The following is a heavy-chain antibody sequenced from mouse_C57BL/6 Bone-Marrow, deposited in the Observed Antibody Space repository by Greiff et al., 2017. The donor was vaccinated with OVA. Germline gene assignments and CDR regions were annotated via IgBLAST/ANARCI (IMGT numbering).Heavy chain of an antibody. CDR1: GYTFTDYY. Sequence: QVQLKQSGAELVRPGASVKLSCKASGYTFTDYYINWVKQRPGQGLEWIARIYPGSGNTYYNEKFKGKATLTAEKSSSTAYMQLSSLTSEDSAVYFCASLYSVGQGMDYWGQGTSVTVSS. J-gene: IGHJ4*01. CDR2: IYPGSGNT. CDR3: ASLYSVGQGMDY. V-gene: IGHV1-76*01. D-gene: IGHD2-1*01.